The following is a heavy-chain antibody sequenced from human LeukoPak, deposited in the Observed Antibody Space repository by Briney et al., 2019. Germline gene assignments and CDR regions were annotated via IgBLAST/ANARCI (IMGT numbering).Heavy chain of an antibody. J-gene: IGHJ4*02. CDR3: AKDSGWIQFIE. CDR2: ISGSGGST. V-gene: IGHV3-23*01. D-gene: IGHD5-24*01. Sequence: GGSLRLSCAASGFTFSSYGMSWVRQAPGRGLEWVSAISGSGGSTYYADSVKGRFTISRDNSKNTLYLQMNSLRAEDTGVYYCAKDSGWIQFIEWGQGTSVTVSS. CDR1: GFTFSSYG.